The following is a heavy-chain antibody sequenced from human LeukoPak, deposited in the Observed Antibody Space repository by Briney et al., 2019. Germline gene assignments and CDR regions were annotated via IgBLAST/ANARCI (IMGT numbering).Heavy chain of an antibody. CDR2: INPKNGGT. J-gene: IGHJ4*02. D-gene: IGHD3-10*01. CDR3: ATDITALDY. CDR1: GYNFNDYY. Sequence: ASVKVSCKASGYNFNDYYLHWVRQPPGQGLERMGWINPKNGGTYYAEKFQGRVTMTRDTSITTVYMELSRLRSDDTAIYYCATDITALDYWGQGTLVTVSS. V-gene: IGHV1-2*02.